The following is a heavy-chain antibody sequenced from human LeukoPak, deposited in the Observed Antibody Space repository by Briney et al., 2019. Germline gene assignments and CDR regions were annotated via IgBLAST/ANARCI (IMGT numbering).Heavy chain of an antibody. CDR1: GFTFDDYA. Sequence: GGSLRLSCAASGFTFDDYAMLWVRQAPGEGLEWVLGISWNSGSIGYADSVKGRFTISRDNAKNSLYLQMNSLRAEDTALYYCAKDAAYYYDSSGYWGPYYFDYWGQGTLVTVSS. V-gene: IGHV3-9*01. J-gene: IGHJ4*02. D-gene: IGHD3-22*01. CDR3: AKDAAYYYDSSGYWGPYYFDY. CDR2: ISWNSGSI.